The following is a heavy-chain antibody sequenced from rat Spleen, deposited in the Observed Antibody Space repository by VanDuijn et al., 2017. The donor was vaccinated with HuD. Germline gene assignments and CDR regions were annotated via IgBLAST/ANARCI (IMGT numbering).Heavy chain of an antibody. Sequence: EVQLVESGGGLVQPGRSMKLSCAASGFTFSNYYMAWVRQAPTKGLEWVASISTGGGNTYYRDSVKGRFTISRDNAKSTLYLQMDSLRSEDTATYYCARSPKLSTDWYFDFWGPGTMVTVSS. CDR3: ARSPKLSTDWYFDF. J-gene: IGHJ1*01. D-gene: IGHD1-2*01. CDR1: GFTFSNYY. CDR2: ISTGGGNT. V-gene: IGHV5-25*01.